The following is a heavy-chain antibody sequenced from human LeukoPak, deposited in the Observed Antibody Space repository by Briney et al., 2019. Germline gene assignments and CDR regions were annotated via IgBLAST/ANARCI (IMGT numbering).Heavy chain of an antibody. Sequence: SETLSLTCAVYGGSFSGYYWSWIRQPPGKGLEWIGEINHSGSTNYNPSLKSRVTISVDTSKNQFSLKLSSVTAADTAVYYCAGGRGYSYGYFDYWGQGTLVTVSS. V-gene: IGHV4-34*01. D-gene: IGHD5-18*01. CDR2: INHSGST. CDR1: GGSFSGYY. J-gene: IGHJ4*02. CDR3: AGGRGYSYGYFDY.